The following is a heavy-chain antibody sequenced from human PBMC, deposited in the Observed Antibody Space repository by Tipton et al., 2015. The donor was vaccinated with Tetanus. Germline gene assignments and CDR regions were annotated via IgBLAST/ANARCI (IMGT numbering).Heavy chain of an antibody. Sequence: SLRLSCAASDFTISPYGMNWVRQSPEKGLEWLSYISSSSDDIKYADSVKGRFTISRDNAKNSLYLQMNSPRGEDTAVYYCTRDRWWRGGPGYWGQGTLVIVSS. CDR2: ISSSSDDI. D-gene: IGHD2-15*01. CDR3: TRDRWWRGGPGY. V-gene: IGHV3-48*01. J-gene: IGHJ4*02. CDR1: DFTISPYG.